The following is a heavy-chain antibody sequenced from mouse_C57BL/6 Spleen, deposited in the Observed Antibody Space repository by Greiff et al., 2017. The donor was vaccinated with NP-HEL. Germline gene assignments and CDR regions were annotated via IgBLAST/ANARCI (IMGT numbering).Heavy chain of an antibody. CDR3: ARGAGSSWYFDV. CDR1: GYSITSGYD. V-gene: IGHV3-1*01. J-gene: IGHJ1*03. D-gene: IGHD1-1*01. Sequence: DVQLQESGPGMVKPSQSLSLTCTVTGYSITSGYDWHWIRHFPGNNLEWMGYISYSGSTNYNPSLKSRISITHDTSKNHFFLKLKSVTTEDTATYYCARGAGSSWYFDVWGTGTTVTVSS. CDR2: ISYSGST.